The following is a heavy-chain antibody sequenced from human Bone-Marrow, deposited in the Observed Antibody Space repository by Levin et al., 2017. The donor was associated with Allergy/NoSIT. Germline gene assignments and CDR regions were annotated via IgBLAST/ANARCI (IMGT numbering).Heavy chain of an antibody. CDR2: MWYDGSNK. V-gene: IGHV3-33*01. J-gene: IGHJ6*02. Sequence: PGGSLRLSCAASGFTFSSYGMHWVRQAPGKGLEWVAVMWYDGSNKYYADSVKGRFTISRDNSKNTLSLQMNSLRADDTAVYYCARGSHPAPYYGMDVWGQGTTVTVSS. CDR1: GFTFSSYG. CDR3: ARGSHPAPYYGMDV.